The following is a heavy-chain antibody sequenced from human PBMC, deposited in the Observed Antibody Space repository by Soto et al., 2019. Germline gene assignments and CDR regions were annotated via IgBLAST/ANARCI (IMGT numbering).Heavy chain of an antibody. CDR2: IYYSGST. CDR3: ARVQGMIVATSPDYYYGMDV. CDR1: GGSISSGGYY. D-gene: IGHD5-12*01. Sequence: SETLSLTCTVSGGSISSGGYYWSWIRQHPGKGLEWIGYIYYSGSTYYNPSLKSRVTISVDTSKNQFSLKLSSVTAADTAVYYCARVQGMIVATSPDYYYGMDVWGQGTTVTVSS. V-gene: IGHV4-31*03. J-gene: IGHJ6*02.